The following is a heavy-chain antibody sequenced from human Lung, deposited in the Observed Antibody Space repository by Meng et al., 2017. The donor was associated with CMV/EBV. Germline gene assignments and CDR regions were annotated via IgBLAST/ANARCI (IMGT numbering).Heavy chain of an antibody. CDR3: ARDGPAVANK. J-gene: IGHJ4*02. D-gene: IGHD6-19*01. CDR1: GGSISSYY. Sequence: SXTXSLTCTVSGGSISSYYWSWIRQPPGKGLEWIGYIYYSGSTNYNPSLKSRVTISVDTSKNQFSLKLSSVTAADTAVYYCARDGPAVANKWCQGTPVTVSS. V-gene: IGHV4-59*01. CDR2: IYYSGST.